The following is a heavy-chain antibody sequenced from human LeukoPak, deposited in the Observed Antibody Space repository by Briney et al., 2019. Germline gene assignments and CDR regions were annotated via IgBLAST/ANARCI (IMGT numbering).Heavy chain of an antibody. D-gene: IGHD2-15*01. CDR3: ARRNAYGWSFDY. V-gene: IGHV5-51*01. CDR1: GYTFTVYY. Sequence: GESLKISCKGSGYTFTVYYIGWVRQMPGKGLEWMGIIHPGDSDTKYSPSSQGQAIISVDKSINTAYLQWSSLKASDTAIYYCARRNAYGWSFDYWGQGTLVTVSS. CDR2: IHPGDSDT. J-gene: IGHJ4*02.